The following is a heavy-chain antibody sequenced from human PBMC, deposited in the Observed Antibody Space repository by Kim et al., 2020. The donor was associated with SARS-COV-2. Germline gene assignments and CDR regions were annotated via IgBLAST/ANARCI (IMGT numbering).Heavy chain of an antibody. CDR1: GGSISSYY. CDR3: AGSHYEFGPDGDYFGFD. Sequence: SETLSLTCTVSGGSISSYYWNWIRQPAGKGLEWIAQIYTSGSTSYNPSLKSRVIMSVDTSKNQVSLRLSSVTAADTAVYDGAGSHYEFGPDGDYFGFD. J-gene: IGHJ4*01. CDR2: IYTSGST. V-gene: IGHV4-4*07. D-gene: IGHD4-17*01.